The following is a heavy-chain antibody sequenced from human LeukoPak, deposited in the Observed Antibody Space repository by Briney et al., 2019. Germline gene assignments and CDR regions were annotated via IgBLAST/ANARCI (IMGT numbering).Heavy chain of an antibody. D-gene: IGHD3-10*01. Sequence: GGSLRLSCAASGFTFSSYSMNWVRQAPGKGLEWVSSISSSSSYIYYADSVKGRFTISRDNAKNSLYLQMNSLRAEDTAVYYCAGSPLWFGEFAYWGQGTLVTVSS. CDR2: ISSSSSYI. V-gene: IGHV3-21*01. CDR3: AGSPLWFGEFAY. CDR1: GFTFSSYS. J-gene: IGHJ4*02.